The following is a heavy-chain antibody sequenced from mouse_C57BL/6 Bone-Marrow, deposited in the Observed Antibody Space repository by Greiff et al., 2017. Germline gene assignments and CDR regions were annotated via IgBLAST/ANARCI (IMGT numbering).Heavy chain of an antibody. CDR3: ESTVRDRRGFDY. CDR2: ISSGRSTI. V-gene: IGHV5-17*01. D-gene: IGHD1-1*01. CDR1: GFTFSDYG. J-gene: IGHJ2*01. Sequence: EVMLVESGGGLVKPGGSLKLSCAASGFTFSDYGMHWVRQAPEKGLEWVAYISSGRSTIYYADTVKGRFTISRENAKNTLFLQMTSLRSEDTAMYYCESTVRDRRGFDYWGQGTTLTVSS.